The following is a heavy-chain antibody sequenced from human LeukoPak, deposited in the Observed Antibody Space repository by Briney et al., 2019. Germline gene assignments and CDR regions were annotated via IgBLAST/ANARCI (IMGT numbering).Heavy chain of an antibody. CDR2: INHSGST. CDR3: ARGHRDNTYYDFWSGYYTRNWFDP. Sequence: SETLSLTCTVSGGSISSGGYYWSWIRQPPGKGLEWIGEINHSGSTNYNPSLKSRVTISVDTSKNQFSLKLSSVTAADTAVYYCARGHRDNTYYDFWSGYYTRNWFDPWGQGTLVTVSS. J-gene: IGHJ5*02. V-gene: IGHV4-39*07. D-gene: IGHD3-3*01. CDR1: GGSISSGGYY.